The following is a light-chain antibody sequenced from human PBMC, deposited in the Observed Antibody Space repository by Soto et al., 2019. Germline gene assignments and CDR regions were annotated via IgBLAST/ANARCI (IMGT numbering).Light chain of an antibody. CDR3: QHRSNWPLT. CDR2: DAS. V-gene: IGKV3-11*01. J-gene: IGKJ4*02. CDR1: QSVSSY. Sequence: ELALTQFSVTPSLSSGESATHSCTASQSVSSYLAWYQQTPGQDPRLLIYDASNRATGIPARFSGSGSGTDFNLTISRLETEDFAVYYCQHRSNWPLTFGGGTKVDIK.